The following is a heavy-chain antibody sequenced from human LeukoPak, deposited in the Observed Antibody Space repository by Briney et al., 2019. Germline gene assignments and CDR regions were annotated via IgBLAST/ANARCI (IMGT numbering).Heavy chain of an antibody. Sequence: GSLRLSCAASGFTFSSYWMSWIRQPPGKGLEWIGSIYYSGSTYYNPSLKSRVTISVDTSKNQFSLKLSSVTAADTAVYYCARGIVRQQLPRGTRFDPWGQGTLVTVSS. V-gene: IGHV4-39*01. CDR2: IYYSGST. CDR1: GFTFSSYW. CDR3: ARGIVRQQLPRGTRFDP. J-gene: IGHJ5*02. D-gene: IGHD6-13*01.